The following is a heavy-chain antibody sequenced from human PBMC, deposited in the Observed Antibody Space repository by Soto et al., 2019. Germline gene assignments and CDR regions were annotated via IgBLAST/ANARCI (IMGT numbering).Heavy chain of an antibody. CDR1: GYSFISYW. Sequence: GESLKISCKGSGYSFISYWSGWVRQMPGKGLEWMGIIYPGDSDTRYSPSFQGQVTISADKAISTAYLQWSSLTASDTAMYYCARTYYDSSGYDAFDIWGQGTMVTAS. CDR3: ARTYYDSSGYDAFDI. D-gene: IGHD3-22*01. CDR2: IYPGDSDT. J-gene: IGHJ3*02. V-gene: IGHV5-51*01.